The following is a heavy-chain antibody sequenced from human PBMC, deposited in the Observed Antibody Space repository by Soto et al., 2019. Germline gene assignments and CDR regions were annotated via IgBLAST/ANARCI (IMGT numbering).Heavy chain of an antibody. CDR2: ITSSSTTT. CDR1: GFTLSSYS. V-gene: IGHV3-48*01. D-gene: IGHD4-17*01. Sequence: EVQLVESGGGLVQTGGSLRLSCAASGFTLSSYSMNWVRQAPGKGLEWVSHITSSSTTTYYAASVKGRFTISRDNAKNSLYLQMNSLRAEDTAVYYCARDHYGDSTLDYWGQGTLVTVSS. J-gene: IGHJ4*02. CDR3: ARDHYGDSTLDY.